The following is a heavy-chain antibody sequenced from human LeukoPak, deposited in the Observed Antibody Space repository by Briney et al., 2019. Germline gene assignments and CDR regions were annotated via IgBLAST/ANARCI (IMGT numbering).Heavy chain of an antibody. CDR3: AKVRPITIFGVVITPPGY. CDR1: GFIFSDYY. D-gene: IGHD3-3*01. Sequence: GGSLRLSCAASGFIFSDYYMSWIRQAPGKGLEWVSYIIGSGSTISYADSVKGRFTISRDNAKNSLYLQMNSLRAEDTAVYYCAKVRPITIFGVVITPPGYWGQGTLVTVSS. CDR2: IIGSGSTI. J-gene: IGHJ4*02. V-gene: IGHV3-11*01.